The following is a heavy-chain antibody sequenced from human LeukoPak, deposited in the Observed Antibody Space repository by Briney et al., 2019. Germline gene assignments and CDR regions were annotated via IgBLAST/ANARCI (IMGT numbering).Heavy chain of an antibody. D-gene: IGHD3-10*01. CDR3: ARDRGSGGLDAFDI. Sequence: GASVKASCKASGGTFSSYAISWVRQAPGQGLEWMGGIIPIFGTANYAQKFQGRVTITADESTSTAYMGLSSLRSEDTAVYYCARDRGSGGLDAFDIWGQGTMVTVSS. CDR2: IIPIFGTA. V-gene: IGHV1-69*13. CDR1: GGTFSSYA. J-gene: IGHJ3*02.